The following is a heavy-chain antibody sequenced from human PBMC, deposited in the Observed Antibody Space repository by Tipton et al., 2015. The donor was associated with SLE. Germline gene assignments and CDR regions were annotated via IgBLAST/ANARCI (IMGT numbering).Heavy chain of an antibody. CDR2: IYHSGST. Sequence: TLSLTCTVSGYSISSGYYWGWIRQPPGRGLECIGNIYHSGSTYYNPSLKSRVTISVDTSKNQFSLRLSSVTAADTAVYYCARLVAIGDSTSWYDYFDYWGQGSLVTVSS. V-gene: IGHV4-38-2*02. D-gene: IGHD6-13*01. J-gene: IGHJ4*02. CDR1: GYSISSGYY. CDR3: ARLVAIGDSTSWYDYFDY.